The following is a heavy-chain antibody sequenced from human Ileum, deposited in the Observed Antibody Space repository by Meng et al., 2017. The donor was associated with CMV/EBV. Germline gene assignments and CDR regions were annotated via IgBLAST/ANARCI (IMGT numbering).Heavy chain of an antibody. D-gene: IGHD3-22*01. CDR1: GGSISSFY. CDR2: IYYSGHT. J-gene: IGHJ4*02. CDR3: ARGLNGGYDTSGYFFGFGY. V-gene: IGHV4-59*01. Sequence: SETLSLTCTVSGGSISSFYWGWIRQSPGKGLEWIGFIYYSGHTNYNPSLKSRVSISLDTPKNQFSLRLNSVTAADTAIYYCARGLNGGYDTSGYFFGFGYWGQG.